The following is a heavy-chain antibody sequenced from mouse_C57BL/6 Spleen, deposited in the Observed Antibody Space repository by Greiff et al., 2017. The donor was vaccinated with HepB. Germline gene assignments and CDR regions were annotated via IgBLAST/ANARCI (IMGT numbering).Heavy chain of an antibody. CDR1: GYTFTSYW. CDR2: IHPSDSDT. D-gene: IGHD1-1*01. V-gene: IGHV1-74*01. CDR3: AISFYYYGSSYAMDY. J-gene: IGHJ4*01. Sequence: QVQLKQPGAELVKPGASVKVSCKASGYTFTSYWMHWVKQRPGQGLEWIGRIHPSDSDTNYNQKFKGKATLTVDKSSSTAYMQLSSLTSEASAVYYCAISFYYYGSSYAMDYWGQGTSVTVSS.